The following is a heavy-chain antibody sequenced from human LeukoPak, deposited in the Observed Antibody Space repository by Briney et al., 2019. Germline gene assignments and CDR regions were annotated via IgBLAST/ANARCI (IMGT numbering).Heavy chain of an antibody. CDR1: GGSISSYY. J-gene: IGHJ5*02. CDR3: ARCIAVAGGNWFDP. CDR2: IYYSGST. V-gene: IGHV4-59*01. D-gene: IGHD6-19*01. Sequence: ASETLSLTCTVSGGSISSYYWSWIRQPPGKGLEWIGYIYYSGSTNYNPSLKSRVTISVDTSKNQFSLKLSSVTAADTAVYYCARCIAVAGGNWFDPWGQGTLVTVSS.